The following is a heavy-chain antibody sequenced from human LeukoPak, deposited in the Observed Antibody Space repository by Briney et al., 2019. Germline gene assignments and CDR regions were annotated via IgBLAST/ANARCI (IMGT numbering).Heavy chain of an antibody. J-gene: IGHJ3*02. V-gene: IGHV4-34*01. CDR2: INHSGST. D-gene: IGHD3-22*01. CDR1: GGSFSGYY. Sequence: SETLSLTCAVYGGSFSGYYWSWIRQPPGKGLEWIGEINHSGSTNYNPSLKSRVTISVDTSKNQFSLKLSSVTAADTAVYYCARAPYYYDSSGYFLRDAFDIWGQGTMVTVSS. CDR3: ARAPYYYDSSGYFLRDAFDI.